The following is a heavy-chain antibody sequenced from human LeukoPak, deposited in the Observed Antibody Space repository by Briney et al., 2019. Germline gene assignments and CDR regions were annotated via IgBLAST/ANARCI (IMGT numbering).Heavy chain of an antibody. V-gene: IGHV3-48*01. D-gene: IGHD1-20*01. CDR3: AKDANWNDVGGVFDY. J-gene: IGHJ4*02. Sequence: GGSLRLSCAASGFTFSGYSMNWVRQPPGKGLEWVSYISSSSSAIYYADSVKGRFTISRDNSKNTLYLQMNSLRAEDTAVYYCAKDANWNDVGGVFDYWGQGTLVTVSS. CDR1: GFTFSGYS. CDR2: ISSSSSAI.